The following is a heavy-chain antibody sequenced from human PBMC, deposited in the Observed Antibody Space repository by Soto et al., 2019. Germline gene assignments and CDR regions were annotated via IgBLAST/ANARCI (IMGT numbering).Heavy chain of an antibody. V-gene: IGHV3-30*18. CDR2: ISYDGSNQ. CDR1: GFTFNIYG. CDR3: AKDQASGQGSYDS. Sequence: VKLVESGGGVVQPGGSLRLSCAASGFTFNIYGMHWVRQAPDKGLEWVALISYDGSNQYYADSVKGRFTISRDKSKNTLFLQMNSLRADDTAVYYCAKDQASGQGSYDSWGQGPLVTVSS. D-gene: IGHD1-26*01. J-gene: IGHJ4*02.